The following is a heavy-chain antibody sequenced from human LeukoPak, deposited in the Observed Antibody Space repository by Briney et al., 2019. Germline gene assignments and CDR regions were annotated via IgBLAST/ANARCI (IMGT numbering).Heavy chain of an antibody. Sequence: GGSLRLSCAASGFTFTSYAMTWVRQAPGKGLEWVSGISRSGDSTDYADSVKGRFTISRDNPKNMVYLQMNSLRVEDTAVYFCATRSYSAGRDFWGQGTLVTDSS. CDR1: GFTFTSYA. J-gene: IGHJ4*02. CDR3: ATRSYSAGRDF. V-gene: IGHV3-23*01. CDR2: ISRSGDST. D-gene: IGHD6-13*01.